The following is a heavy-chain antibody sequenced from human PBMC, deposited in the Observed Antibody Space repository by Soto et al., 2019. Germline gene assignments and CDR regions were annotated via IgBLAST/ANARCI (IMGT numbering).Heavy chain of an antibody. Sequence: QVQLVESGGGMVQPGTSLRLSCTASGFTFNSLSLHWVRQGPDKGLEWVAVISFDGRVTYYADFVKGRFTVSRDNSKNTISLQVNSLRAEDTAVYYCAREPYGDSQYFDDWGQGTLVTVSS. CDR3: AREPYGDSQYFDD. J-gene: IGHJ4*02. CDR1: GFTFNSLS. V-gene: IGHV3-30*04. D-gene: IGHD2-21*02. CDR2: ISFDGRVT.